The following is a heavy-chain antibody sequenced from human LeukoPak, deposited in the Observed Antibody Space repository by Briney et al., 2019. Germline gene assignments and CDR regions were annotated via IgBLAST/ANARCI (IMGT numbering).Heavy chain of an antibody. J-gene: IGHJ4*02. CDR2: INPNSGGT. Sequence: ASVKVSCKASGYTFTGYYMHWVRRAPGQGLEWMGWINPNSGGTNYAQKFQGWVTMTRDTSISTAYMELSRLRSDDTAVYYCARAEQAVAGVFDYWGQGTLVTVSS. CDR1: GYTFTGYY. V-gene: IGHV1-2*04. D-gene: IGHD6-19*01. CDR3: ARAEQAVAGVFDY.